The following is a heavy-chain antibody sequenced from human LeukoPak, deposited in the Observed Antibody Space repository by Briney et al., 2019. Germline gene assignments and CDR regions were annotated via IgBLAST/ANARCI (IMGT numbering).Heavy chain of an antibody. CDR3: ARDQRYYDSSGHLDY. CDR2: INPSGGRT. D-gene: IGHD3-22*01. CDR1: GYTFTSYY. J-gene: IGHJ4*02. Sequence: ASVKVSCKASGYTFTSYYMHWVRQAPGQGLEWMGIINPSGGRTSYAQKFQGRVTMTRDTSTSTVYMELSSLRSEDTAVYYCARDQRYYDSSGHLDYWGQGTLVTVSS. V-gene: IGHV1-46*01.